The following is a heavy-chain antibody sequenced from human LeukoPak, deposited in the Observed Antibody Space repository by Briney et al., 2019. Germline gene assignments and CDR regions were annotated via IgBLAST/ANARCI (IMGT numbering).Heavy chain of an antibody. V-gene: IGHV4-59*01. CDR3: ARAVGYCSGGSCYTYAFDI. J-gene: IGHJ3*02. D-gene: IGHD2-15*01. CDR2: IYYSGST. Sequence: SETLSLTCTVSGGSISSYYWSWIRQPPGKGLEWIGYIYYSGSTNYNPSLKSRVTISVDTSKNQFSLKLSSVTAADTAVYYCARAVGYCSGGSCYTYAFDIWGQGTMVTVSS. CDR1: GGSISSYY.